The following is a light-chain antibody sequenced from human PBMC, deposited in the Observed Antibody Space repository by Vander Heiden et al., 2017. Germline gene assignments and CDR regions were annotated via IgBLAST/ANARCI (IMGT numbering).Light chain of an antibody. V-gene: IGKV3-15*01. Sequence: EIVMTQSPSTLPVSPGERATLSCRASQSVSSNLAWYQQKPGQAPRLLIYGASTRDIGIPARFSGSGSGTDLTLTISSRQSEDFAVYYCQQHNNWPPWTFGQGTKVEIK. J-gene: IGKJ1*01. CDR2: GAS. CDR1: QSVSSN. CDR3: QQHNNWPPWT.